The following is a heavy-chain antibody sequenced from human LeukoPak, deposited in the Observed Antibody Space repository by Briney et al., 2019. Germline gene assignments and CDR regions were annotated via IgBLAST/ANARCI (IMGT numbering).Heavy chain of an antibody. V-gene: IGHV3-66*01. Sequence: PGGSLRLSCAASGFTVSSNYMSWVRQAPGKGLEWVSVIYSGGSTYYADSVKGRFTISRDNSKNTLYLQMNSLRAEDTAVYYCAKVDTAMVVICFDYWGQGTLVTVSS. CDR1: GFTVSSNY. D-gene: IGHD5-18*01. CDR2: IYSGGST. J-gene: IGHJ4*02. CDR3: AKVDTAMVVICFDY.